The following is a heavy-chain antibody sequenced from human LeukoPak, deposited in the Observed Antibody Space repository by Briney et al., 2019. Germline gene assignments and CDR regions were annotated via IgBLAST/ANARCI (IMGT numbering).Heavy chain of an antibody. Sequence: SETLSLTWTVSGGSVSSGTYYWTWIRQPPGKGLEWIAYISYNEDTNYNPSLKSRLTISLDTSSNQFSLRLSSVTAADTAVYYCAREASLVRGIFITRYGLDVWGKGTTVTVSS. CDR3: AREASLVRGIFITRYGLDV. V-gene: IGHV4-61*01. J-gene: IGHJ6*04. D-gene: IGHD3-10*01. CDR2: ISYNEDT. CDR1: GGSVSSGTYY.